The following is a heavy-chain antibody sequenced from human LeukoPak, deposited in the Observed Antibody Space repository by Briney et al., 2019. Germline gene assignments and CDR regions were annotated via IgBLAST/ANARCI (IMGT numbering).Heavy chain of an antibody. Sequence: GGSLRLSCAASGFTFSSYSMSWVRQAPGKGLEWVSYISSSSSTIYYADSVKGRFTISRDNAKNSLYLQMNSLRAEDTAVYYCAREGTAYYYDSSGYSPLYYYYYMDVWGKGTTVTVSS. CDR3: AREGTAYYYDSSGYSPLYYYYYMDV. D-gene: IGHD3-22*01. J-gene: IGHJ6*03. CDR2: ISSSSSTI. V-gene: IGHV3-48*04. CDR1: GFTFSSYS.